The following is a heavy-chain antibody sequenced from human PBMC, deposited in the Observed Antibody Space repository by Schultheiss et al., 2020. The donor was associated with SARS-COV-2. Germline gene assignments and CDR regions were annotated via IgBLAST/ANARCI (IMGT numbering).Heavy chain of an antibody. Sequence: GGSLRLSCAASGFTFSSYAMHWVRQAPGKGLEYVSAISSNGGSTYYADSVKGRFTISRDNSKNTLYLQMNSLRAEDTAVYYCAKDSSTFITMIVVAFDYWGQGTLVTVSS. V-gene: IGHV3-64*02. CDR2: ISSNGGST. J-gene: IGHJ4*02. CDR1: GFTFSSYA. CDR3: AKDSSTFITMIVVAFDY. D-gene: IGHD3-22*01.